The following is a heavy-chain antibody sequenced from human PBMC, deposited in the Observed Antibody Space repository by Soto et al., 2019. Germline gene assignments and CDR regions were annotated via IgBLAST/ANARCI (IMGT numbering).Heavy chain of an antibody. J-gene: IGHJ4*02. CDR2: IYYSGST. V-gene: IGHV4-61*01. Sequence: SETLSLTCTVSGGSVISGSYYWSWIRKPPGKGLEWIGYIYYSGSTNYNPSLKSRVTISVDTSKNQFSLKLSSVTAADTAVYYCVRSPWPPNLWYDYWGQGTLVTVSS. D-gene: IGHD3-10*01. CDR3: VRSPWPPNLWYDY. CDR1: GGSVISGSYY.